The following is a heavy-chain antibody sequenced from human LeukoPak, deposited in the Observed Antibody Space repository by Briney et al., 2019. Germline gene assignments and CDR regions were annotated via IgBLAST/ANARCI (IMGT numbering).Heavy chain of an antibody. Sequence: PGGSLRLSCAASGFTFSSYAMHWVRQARGKGLEWVAVISYDGSNKYYADSVKGRFTIFRDNSKNTLYLQMNSLRAEDTAVYYCAREGTTYDILTRYYYYYGMDVWGQGTTVTVSS. J-gene: IGHJ6*02. CDR1: GFTFSSYA. V-gene: IGHV3-30-3*01. D-gene: IGHD3-9*01. CDR3: AREGTTYDILTRYYYYYGMDV. CDR2: ISYDGSNK.